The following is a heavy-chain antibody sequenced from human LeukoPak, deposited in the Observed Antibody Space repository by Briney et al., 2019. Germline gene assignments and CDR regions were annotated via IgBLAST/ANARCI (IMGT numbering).Heavy chain of an antibody. J-gene: IGHJ4*02. CDR1: GGSISSGGYY. CDR3: AAGGGSYHFDY. CDR2: ISYSGST. Sequence: SGTLSLTCAVSGGSISSGGYYWSWIRQHPGKGLEWIGFISYSGSTYYKPSLKSRVAISVDTSKNQFSLRLSSVTAADTAVYYCAAGGGSYHFDYWGQGTLVTVSS. V-gene: IGHV4-31*11. D-gene: IGHD1-26*01.